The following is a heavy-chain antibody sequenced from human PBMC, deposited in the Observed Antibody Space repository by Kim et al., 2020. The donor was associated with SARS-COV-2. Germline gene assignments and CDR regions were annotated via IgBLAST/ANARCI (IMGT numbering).Heavy chain of an antibody. CDR3: AKALLRGVNFYYYGMDV. J-gene: IGHJ6*02. D-gene: IGHD3-10*01. V-gene: IGHV3-30*02. Sequence: MKGRFTISRDQSENTLYLQLNSLRPEDTAVYYCAKALLRGVNFYYYGMDVWGQGTTVTVSS.